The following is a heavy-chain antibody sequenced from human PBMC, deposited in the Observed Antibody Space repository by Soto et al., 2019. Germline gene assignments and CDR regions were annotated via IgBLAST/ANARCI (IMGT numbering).Heavy chain of an antibody. V-gene: IGHV3-66*01. CDR2: IYSGGST. J-gene: IGHJ6*03. CDR1: GFTVSSNY. D-gene: IGHD3-10*01. CDR3: GRARLSYGGGIYYVPVYYYRDV. Sequence: GGSLRLSCAASGFTVSSNYMSWVRQAPGKGLEWVSVIYSGGSTYYADSVKGRFTISRDNSKNTLYLQMNSLRAEDTAVYYCGRARLSYGGGIYYVPVYYYRDVWGKGPTVPVPS.